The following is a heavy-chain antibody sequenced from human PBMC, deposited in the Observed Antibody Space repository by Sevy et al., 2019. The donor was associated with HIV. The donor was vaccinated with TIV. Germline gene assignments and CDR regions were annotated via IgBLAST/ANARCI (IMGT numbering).Heavy chain of an antibody. V-gene: IGHV3-21*01. CDR3: ARANIVVVPAAIARYYYYGMDV. Sequence: GGSLRLSCAASGFTFSSYSMNWVRQAPGKGLEWVSSISSSSSYIYYADSVKGRFTISGDNAKNSRYLQMNGLGAEETAVYYCARANIVVVPAAIARYYYYGMDVWGQGTTVTVSS. CDR1: GFTFSSYS. J-gene: IGHJ6*02. D-gene: IGHD2-2*01. CDR2: ISSSSSYI.